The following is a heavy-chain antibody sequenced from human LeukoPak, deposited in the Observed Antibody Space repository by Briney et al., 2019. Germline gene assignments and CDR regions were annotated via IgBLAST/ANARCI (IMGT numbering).Heavy chain of an antibody. V-gene: IGHV3-23*01. D-gene: IGHD6-19*01. CDR2: TSGYGGST. CDR3: AKDPDSSGWYLHY. Sequence: PGGSLRLSCAASGFTFSNYAMSWVRQAPGKGLEWVSATSGYGGSTYYADSVKGRFTISRDNSKNTLYLQMNSLRAEDTAVYYCAKDPDSSGWYLHYWGQGTGVTVSS. CDR1: GFTFSNYA. J-gene: IGHJ4*02.